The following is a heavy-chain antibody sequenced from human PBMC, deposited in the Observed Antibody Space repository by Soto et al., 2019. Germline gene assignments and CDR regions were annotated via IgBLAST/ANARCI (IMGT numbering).Heavy chain of an antibody. CDR1: GFTFSSYS. CDR2: ISSSSSYI. V-gene: IGHV3-21*01. D-gene: IGHD5-12*01. CDR3: ARDVIVATITSWFDP. Sequence: PGGSLRLSCAASGFTFSSYSMNWVRQAPGKGLEWVSSISSSSSYIYYADSVKGRFTISRDNAKNSLYLQMNSLRAEDTAVYYCARDVIVATITSWFDPWGQGTLVTVSS. J-gene: IGHJ5*02.